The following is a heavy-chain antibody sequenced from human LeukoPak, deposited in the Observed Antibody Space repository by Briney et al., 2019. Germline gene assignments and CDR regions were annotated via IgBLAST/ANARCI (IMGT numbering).Heavy chain of an antibody. J-gene: IGHJ5*02. D-gene: IGHD2-2*01. Sequence: SGTLSLTCTVSGDSINSLDLWSWVRQPPGKGLEWIGEMYLSGTTHSNPSVKSRVTISVDTSKNQFSLKLSSVTAADTAVYYCARGWYQQRWFDPWGQGTLVTVSS. CDR1: GDSINSLDL. CDR3: ARGWYQQRWFDP. V-gene: IGHV4-4*02. CDR2: MYLSGTT.